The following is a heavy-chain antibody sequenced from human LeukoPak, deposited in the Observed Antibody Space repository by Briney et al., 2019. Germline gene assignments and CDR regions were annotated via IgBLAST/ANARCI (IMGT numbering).Heavy chain of an antibody. V-gene: IGHV3-23*01. Sequence: AGGSLRLSCAASGFTFSSYAMSWVRQAPGRGLEWVSAISGSGGITSYADSVKGRFTISRDNSKNTLYLQMNSLRAEDTAVYYCAKNLRRSSPDYWGQGTLVTVSS. J-gene: IGHJ4*02. CDR1: GFTFSSYA. D-gene: IGHD6-13*01. CDR3: AKNLRRSSPDY. CDR2: ISGSGGIT.